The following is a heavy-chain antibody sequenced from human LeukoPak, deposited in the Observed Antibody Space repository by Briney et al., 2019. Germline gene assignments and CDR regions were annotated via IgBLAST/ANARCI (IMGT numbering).Heavy chain of an antibody. J-gene: IGHJ4*02. V-gene: IGHV4-39*01. CDR2: IYYSGST. CDR1: GGSISSSSYY. CDR3: ARANNWNRLFFDY. Sequence: PSETLSLTCTVSGGSISSSSYYWGWIRQPPGKGLEWIGSIYYSGSTYYNPSLKSRVTISVDTSKNQFSLKLSSVTAADTAVYYCARANNWNRLFFDYWGQGTLVTVSS. D-gene: IGHD1/OR15-1a*01.